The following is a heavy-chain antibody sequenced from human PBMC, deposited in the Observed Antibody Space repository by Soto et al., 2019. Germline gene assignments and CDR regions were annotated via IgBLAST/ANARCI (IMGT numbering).Heavy chain of an antibody. CDR1: GGTFSSYA. V-gene: IGHV1-69*12. CDR2: IIPIFGTT. Sequence: QVQLVQSGAEVKKPGSSVKVSCKASGGTFSSYAISWVRQAPGQGLEWMGWIIPIFGTTNYARKCQGRVTITADESTSTAYMELSSLRAEDTAVYYCARVVTVVKSFHYWYFDLWGRGTLVTVSS. J-gene: IGHJ2*01. D-gene: IGHD2-15*01. CDR3: ARVVTVVKSFHYWYFDL.